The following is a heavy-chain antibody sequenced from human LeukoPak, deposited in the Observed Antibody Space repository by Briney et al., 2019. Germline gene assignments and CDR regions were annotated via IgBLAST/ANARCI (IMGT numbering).Heavy chain of an antibody. Sequence: SQTLSLTCAISGDSVSSNSATWTWIRQSPSRGLEWLGRTYYRSKWYNDYAVSMKSRITINPDTSKNQFSLQLSSVTPEDTAVYYCAAERYGGISDCCNFEIWGQGTMVTVSS. V-gene: IGHV6-1*01. CDR3: AAERYGGISDCCNFEI. CDR2: TYYRSKWYN. J-gene: IGHJ3*02. CDR1: GDSVSSNSAT. D-gene: IGHD4-23*01.